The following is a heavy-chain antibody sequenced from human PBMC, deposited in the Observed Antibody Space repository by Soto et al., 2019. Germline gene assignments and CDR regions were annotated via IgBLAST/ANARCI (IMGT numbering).Heavy chain of an antibody. Sequence: PGGSLRLSCAASGFTFSSYGMHWVRQAPGKGLEWVAVISYDGSNKYYADSVKGRFTISRDNSKNTLYLQMNSLRAEDTAVYYCAKGPDNYDYVWGSYRPGYYFDYWGQGTLVTVSS. CDR1: GFTFSSYG. CDR2: ISYDGSNK. V-gene: IGHV3-30*18. CDR3: AKGPDNYDYVWGSYRPGYYFDY. D-gene: IGHD3-16*02. J-gene: IGHJ4*02.